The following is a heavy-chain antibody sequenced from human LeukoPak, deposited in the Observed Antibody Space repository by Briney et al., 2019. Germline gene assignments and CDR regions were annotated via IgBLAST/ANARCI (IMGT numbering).Heavy chain of an antibody. CDR1: GYTFTSYD. J-gene: IGHJ4*02. V-gene: IGHV1-8*03. CDR3: ARVPPLGYCSGGSCYRFDY. D-gene: IGHD2-15*01. CDR2: MNPNSGNT. Sequence: ASVKVSCKASGYTFTSYDINWARQATGQGLEWMGWMNPNSGNTGYAQKFQGRVTITRDTSISTAYMEPSSLRSEDTAVYYCARVPPLGYCSGGSCYRFDYWGQGTLVTVSS.